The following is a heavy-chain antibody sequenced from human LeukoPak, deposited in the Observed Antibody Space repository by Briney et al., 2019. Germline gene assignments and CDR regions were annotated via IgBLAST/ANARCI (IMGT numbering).Heavy chain of an antibody. CDR2: ISYDGSNK. CDR1: GFTFSSYA. V-gene: IGHV3-30-3*01. D-gene: IGHD6-13*01. CDR3: ARVYSSRSQGLDY. Sequence: GRSLRPSCAASGFTFSSYAMHWVRQAPGKGLEWVAVISYDGSNKYYADSVKGRFTISRDNSKNTLYLQMNSLRAEDTAVYYCARVYSSRSQGLDYWGQGTLVTVSS. J-gene: IGHJ4*02.